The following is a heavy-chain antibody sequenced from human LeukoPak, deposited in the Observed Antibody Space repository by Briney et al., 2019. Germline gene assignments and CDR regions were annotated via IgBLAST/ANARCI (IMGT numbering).Heavy chain of an antibody. D-gene: IGHD6-19*01. V-gene: IGHV4-38-2*02. CDR3: AKGQWLPTNWFDP. Sequence: SETLSLTCTVSGYSISSGYYWGWIRQPPGKGLECIGSICHSGSTYYNPSLKSRVTISVDTSKNQFSLKLSFVTAADTAVYYCAKGQWLPTNWFDPWGQGTLVTVSS. CDR1: GYSISSGYY. J-gene: IGHJ5*02. CDR2: ICHSGST.